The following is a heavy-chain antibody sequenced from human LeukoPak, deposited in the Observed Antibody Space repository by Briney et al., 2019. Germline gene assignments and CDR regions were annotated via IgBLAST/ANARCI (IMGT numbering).Heavy chain of an antibody. J-gene: IGHJ4*02. CDR2: IKEDGKKI. CDR1: GFSFSGFW. D-gene: IGHD1-14*01. V-gene: IGHV3-7*01. CDR3: ARGQNWNHDF. Sequence: GGSLRLSCAASGFSFSGFWMSWLRQAPGKGLEWVANIKEDGKKIYQVDSLKGRFTISRDNAKNSLFLQMNSLRVKDTAIYYCARGQNWNHDFWGQGTLVTVSS.